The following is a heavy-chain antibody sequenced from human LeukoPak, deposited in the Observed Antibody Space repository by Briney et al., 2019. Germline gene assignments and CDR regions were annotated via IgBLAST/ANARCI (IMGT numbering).Heavy chain of an antibody. D-gene: IGHD4-23*01. CDR3: ARGLRVTQGRNHDAFVI. Sequence: GGSLIPSCAASGFTFSSYNMNWVRQAPGKGLEWVSSISSSSSYVYYADSVKGRFTISRDNAKNSLYLQMNSLRAEDTAVYYCARGLRVTQGRNHDAFVIWGQGPMVTVSS. CDR2: ISSSSSYV. CDR1: GFTFSSYN. J-gene: IGHJ3*02. V-gene: IGHV3-21*01.